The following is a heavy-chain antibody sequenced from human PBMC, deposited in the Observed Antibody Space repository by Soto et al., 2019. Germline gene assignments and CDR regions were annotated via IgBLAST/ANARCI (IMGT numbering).Heavy chain of an antibody. V-gene: IGHV4-39*02. J-gene: IGHJ6*02. CDR3: ARGRGRDYGDYRYHYYYGMDV. CDR1: GGSITSSSYY. Sequence: SETLSLTCTFSGGSITSSSYYWGWIRQPPGKGLKWIGSIYYSGSTYYNPSLKSRVTISLYSSKNYFSRKLSSVTAADTAVYYCARGRGRDYGDYRYHYYYGMDVWGQGTTVT. CDR2: IYYSGST. D-gene: IGHD4-17*01.